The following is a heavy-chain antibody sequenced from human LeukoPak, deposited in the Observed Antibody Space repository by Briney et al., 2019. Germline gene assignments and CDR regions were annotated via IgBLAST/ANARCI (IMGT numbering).Heavy chain of an antibody. CDR2: INYSRNP. CDR1: GGSISSSSYY. J-gene: IGHJ6*03. V-gene: IGHV4-39*07. CDR3: ARAVTYYDILTGYYQAHYYMDV. Sequence: SSETLSLTCTVSGGSISSSSYYWGWIRQPPGKGLEWIGNINYSRNPYYNPSLKSRVTISVDTSKNQFSLKLSSVTAADTAVYYCARAVTYYDILTGYYQAHYYMDVWGKGTTVTVSS. D-gene: IGHD3-9*01.